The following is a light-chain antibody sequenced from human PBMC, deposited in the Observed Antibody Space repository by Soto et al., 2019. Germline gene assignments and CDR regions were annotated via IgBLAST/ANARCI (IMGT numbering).Light chain of an antibody. CDR1: SRDVGSYNL. J-gene: IGLJ3*02. CDR3: CSYAGYWV. CDR2: EGS. Sequence: QSVLTQPASVSGSPGQSITISCTGTSRDVGSYNLVSWYQQHPGKAPKLMIYEGSKRPSGVSNRFSGSKSGNTASLTISGLQAEDEADYYCCSYAGYWVFVGGTKV. V-gene: IGLV2-23*01.